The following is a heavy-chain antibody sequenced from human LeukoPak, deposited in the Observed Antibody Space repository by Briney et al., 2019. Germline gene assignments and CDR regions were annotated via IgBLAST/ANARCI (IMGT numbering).Heavy chain of an antibody. V-gene: IGHV3-64*01. Sequence: GGSLRLSCAASGFTFSSYAMHWVRQAPGKGLEYVSAISSNGGSTYYANSVKGRFTISRDNSKNTLYLQMGSLRAEDMAVYYCARGPDYDSCWDRRYYFDYWGQGTLVTVSS. D-gene: IGHD3-22*01. CDR2: ISSNGGST. CDR1: GFTFSSYA. J-gene: IGHJ4*02. CDR3: ARGPDYDSCWDRRYYFDY.